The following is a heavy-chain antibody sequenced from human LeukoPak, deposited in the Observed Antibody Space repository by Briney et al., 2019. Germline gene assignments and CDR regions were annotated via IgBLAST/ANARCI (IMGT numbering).Heavy chain of an antibody. J-gene: IGHJ4*02. CDR3: AKCLFSLRPTQFDY. V-gene: IGHV3-30*18. Sequence: GGSLRLSCAASGFTFSSYGMHWVRQAPGKGLEWVAVISYDGSNKYYADSVKGRFTISRDNSKNTLYLQMNSLRAEDTAVYYCAKCLFSLRPTQFDYWGQGTLVTVSS. CDR2: ISYDGSNK. CDR1: GFTFSSYG. D-gene: IGHD3-9*01.